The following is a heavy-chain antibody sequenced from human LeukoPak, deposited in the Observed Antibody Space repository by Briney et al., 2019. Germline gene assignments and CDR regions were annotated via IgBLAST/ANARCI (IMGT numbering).Heavy chain of an antibody. V-gene: IGHV3-21*04. CDR1: GFTFSSYS. J-gene: IGHJ4*02. Sequence: GSLRFSCAASGFTFSSYSMNWVRQAPGKGLEWVSSISSSSSYIYYADSVKGRFTISRDNAKNSPYLQMNSLRAEDTAVYFCATYIWGLGYCSRTSCYPQFWGQGTLVTVSS. CDR2: ISSSSSYI. D-gene: IGHD2-2*01. CDR3: ATYIWGLGYCSRTSCYPQF.